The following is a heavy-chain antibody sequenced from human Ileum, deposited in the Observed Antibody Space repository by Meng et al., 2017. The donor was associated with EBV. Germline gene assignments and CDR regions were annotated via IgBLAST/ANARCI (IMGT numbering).Heavy chain of an antibody. Sequence: QVPLQESGPGLAKPSATLSRTSTGSGGSISRSSYYWGWIRQPPGKGLEWIGSTYYSGSTYYNPSLKSRVTISVDTSKNQFSLKLSSVTAADTAVYYCARDRSGSYYSPTFDYWGQGTLVTVSS. CDR3: ARDRSGSYYSPTFDY. J-gene: IGHJ4*02. D-gene: IGHD3-10*01. CDR2: TYYSGST. CDR1: GGSISRSSYY. V-gene: IGHV4-39*07.